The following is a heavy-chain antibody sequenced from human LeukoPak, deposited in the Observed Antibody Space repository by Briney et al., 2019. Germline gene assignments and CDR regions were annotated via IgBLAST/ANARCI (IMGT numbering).Heavy chain of an antibody. J-gene: IGHJ4*02. D-gene: IGHD1-26*01. CDR2: VYYSGST. CDR1: GASISRYY. Sequence: SETLSLTCTVSGASISRYYRSWIRQHPGKGLEWIGYVYYSGSTYYNPSLKSRVTISVDTSKNQFSLKLSSVTAADTAVYYCASTKPPAGDSGLDWGQGTLVTVSS. CDR3: ASTKPPAGDSGLD. V-gene: IGHV4-59*06.